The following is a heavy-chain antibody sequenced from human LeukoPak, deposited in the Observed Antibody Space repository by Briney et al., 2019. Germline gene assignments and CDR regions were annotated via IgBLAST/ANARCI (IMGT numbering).Heavy chain of an antibody. CDR3: ARVIAARPGRWYFDL. CDR2: IYYSGST. J-gene: IGHJ2*01. D-gene: IGHD6-6*01. CDR1: GGSISSYY. Sequence: PSETLSLTCTVSGGSISSYYWSWIRQPPGKGLEWIGYIYYSGSTNYNPSLKSRVTISVDTSKNQFSLKLSSVTAADTAVYYCARVIAARPGRWYFDLWGRGTLVTVSS. V-gene: IGHV4-59*01.